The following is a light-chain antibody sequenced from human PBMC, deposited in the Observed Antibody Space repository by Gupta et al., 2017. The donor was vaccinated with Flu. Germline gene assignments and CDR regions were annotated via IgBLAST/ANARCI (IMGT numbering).Light chain of an antibody. V-gene: IGLV1-47*01. CDR2: RNN. CDR3: AAGDDIRSGRV. CDR1: SSNIGINY. Sequence: SVLPPPPSASGTPGPRVPISCSGSSSNIGINYVYWYQQLPGPAPNLLIYRNNQRPSGIPERFSDSKSGTSASLAISGLRAEEEADYYCAAGDDIRSGRVFGGGTKLTVL. J-gene: IGLJ3*02.